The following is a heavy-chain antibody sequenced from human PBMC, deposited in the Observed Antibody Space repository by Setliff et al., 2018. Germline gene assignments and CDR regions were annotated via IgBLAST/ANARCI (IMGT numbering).Heavy chain of an antibody. CDR2: IDLYNAGT. D-gene: IGHD6-6*01. CDR1: GSPFNTYD. V-gene: IGHV1-18*01. Sequence: GASVKVSCKASGSPFNTYDINWVRQAPGQGLEWLGRIDLYNAGTTYAEKMETKVTMNVDTSSNIGYMELRSLTSDDTGLYFCAMSSWPGRPHDFDLWGQGTEVTVSS. J-gene: IGHJ3*01. CDR3: AMSSWPGRPHDFDL.